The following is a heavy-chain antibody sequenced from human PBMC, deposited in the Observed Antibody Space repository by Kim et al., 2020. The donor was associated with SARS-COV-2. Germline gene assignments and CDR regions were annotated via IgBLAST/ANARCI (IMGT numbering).Heavy chain of an antibody. CDR1: GFTFSSYG. CDR2: IWYDGSNK. V-gene: IGHV3-33*06. D-gene: IGHD2-2*01. J-gene: IGHJ4*02. CDR3: AKDRKPYQPKVLDFDY. Sequence: GGSLRLSCAASGFTFSSYGMHWVRQAPGKGLEWVAVIWYDGSNKYYADSVKGRFTISRDNSKNTLYLQMNSLRAEDTAVYYCAKDRKPYQPKVLDFDYWGQGTLVTVSS.